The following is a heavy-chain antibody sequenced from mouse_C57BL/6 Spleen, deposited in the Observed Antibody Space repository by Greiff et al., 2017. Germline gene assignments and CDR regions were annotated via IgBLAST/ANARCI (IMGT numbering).Heavy chain of an antibody. CDR2: ISSGSSTL. V-gene: IGHV5-17*01. J-gene: IGHJ4*01. CDR1: GFTFSDYG. CDR3: ARPYPYAMDY. Sequence: EVQLVESGGGLVKPGGSLKLSCAASGFTFSDYGMHWVRQAPEKGLEWVAYISSGSSTLYYADTVKGRFTISRDNAKNTLFLQMTSLRSEDTAMYYCARPYPYAMDYWGQGTSVTVSS.